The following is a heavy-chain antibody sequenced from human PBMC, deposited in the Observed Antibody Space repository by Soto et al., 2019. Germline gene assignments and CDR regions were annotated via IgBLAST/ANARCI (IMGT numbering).Heavy chain of an antibody. CDR2: IYYSRST. CDR1: GGSISSSSYY. Sequence: SETLSLTCTVSGGSISSSSYYWGWIRQPPGKGLEWIGSIYYSRSTYYNPSLKSRVTISVDTSKNQFSLKLSSVTAADTAVYYCARPDGYNYSFDYWGQGTLVTVSS. CDR3: ARPDGYNYSFDY. V-gene: IGHV4-39*01. J-gene: IGHJ4*02. D-gene: IGHD5-12*01.